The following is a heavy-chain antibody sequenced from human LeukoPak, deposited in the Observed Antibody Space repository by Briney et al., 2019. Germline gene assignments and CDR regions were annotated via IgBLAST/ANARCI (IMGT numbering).Heavy chain of an antibody. Sequence: GGSLRLSCAASGFTFSSYAMSWVRQAPGKGLEWVSAISGSGGSTYYADSVKGRFTISRDNSKKPLYMQMNSLRAEATAVYYCATLSWNYRRFDYWGQGTLVTVSS. D-gene: IGHD1-7*01. CDR1: GFTFSSYA. CDR2: ISGSGGST. V-gene: IGHV3-23*01. J-gene: IGHJ4*02. CDR3: ATLSWNYRRFDY.